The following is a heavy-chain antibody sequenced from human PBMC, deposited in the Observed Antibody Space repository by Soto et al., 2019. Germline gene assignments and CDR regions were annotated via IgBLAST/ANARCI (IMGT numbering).Heavy chain of an antibody. CDR3: AKHLSGTKAVDI. Sequence: EVQLLASGGGLVQPGGSLRLSCAASGFTFSSYAMSWVRQAPGQGLEWVSAIGSGGGSTYYADSVKGRFTISRDNSKNTLYLQMNSLRGEDTAVYYCAKHLSGTKAVDIWGQGTMVTVSS. V-gene: IGHV3-23*01. CDR1: GFTFSSYA. CDR2: IGSGGGST. D-gene: IGHD3-10*01. J-gene: IGHJ3*02.